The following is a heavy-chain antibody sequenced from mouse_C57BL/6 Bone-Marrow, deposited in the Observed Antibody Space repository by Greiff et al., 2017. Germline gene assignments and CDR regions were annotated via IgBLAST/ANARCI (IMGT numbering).Heavy chain of an antibody. CDR3: VRHIGDGYSGAMDY. V-gene: IGHV5-15*01. CDR2: ISNLAYSI. D-gene: IGHD2-3*01. Sequence: EVQLVESGGGLVQPGGSLKLSCAASGFTFSDYGMAWVRQAPRKGPEWVAFISNLAYSIYYADTVTGRFTISRENAKNTLYREMSSLRSEDTAMYYCVRHIGDGYSGAMDYWGQGTSVTVSS. CDR1: GFTFSDYG. J-gene: IGHJ4*01.